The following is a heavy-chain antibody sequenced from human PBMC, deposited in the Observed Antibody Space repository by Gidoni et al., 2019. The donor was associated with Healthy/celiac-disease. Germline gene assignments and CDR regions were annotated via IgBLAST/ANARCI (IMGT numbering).Heavy chain of an antibody. V-gene: IGHV3-21*01. CDR1: GFTFSSYS. CDR2: ISSSSSYI. J-gene: IGHJ5*01. CDR3: ARDLNRYSSGWFGY. D-gene: IGHD6-19*01. Sequence: EVQLVESGGGLVKPGGSLRLSCAASGFTFSSYSMNWVRQAPGKGLEWVASISSSSSYIYYADSVKGRFTISRDNAKNSLYLQMNSLRAEDTAVYYCARDLNRYSSGWFGYWGQGTLVTVSS.